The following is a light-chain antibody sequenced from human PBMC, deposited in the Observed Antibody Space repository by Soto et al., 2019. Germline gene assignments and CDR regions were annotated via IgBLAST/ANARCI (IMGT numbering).Light chain of an antibody. CDR2: GAT. Sequence: EIVLTQSPGTLSLSPGESATLSCGASESVSSSYLAWYQQKPGQAPRLLIYGATTRLRGVPDRFSGSGSGTEFTLTISRLEPEDFAVYYCQQYGSSPFTFGPWTKVDI. J-gene: IGKJ3*01. V-gene: IGKV3-20*01. CDR3: QQYGSSPFT. CDR1: ESVSSSY.